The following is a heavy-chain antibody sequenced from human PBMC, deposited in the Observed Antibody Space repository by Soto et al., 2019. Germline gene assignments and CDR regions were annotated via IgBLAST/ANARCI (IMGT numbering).Heavy chain of an antibody. D-gene: IGHD1-1*01. J-gene: IGHJ5*02. CDR1: GFTFSSYA. CDR2: ISSNGGGT. Sequence: PGGSLRLSCSASGFTFSSYAMHWVRQAPGKGLEYVSAISSNGGGTYYADSVKGRFTISRDNSKNTLYLQMNSLRAEDTAVYYCVKGTTGTTGWFDPWGQGTLVTVS. V-gene: IGHV3-64D*06. CDR3: VKGTTGTTGWFDP.